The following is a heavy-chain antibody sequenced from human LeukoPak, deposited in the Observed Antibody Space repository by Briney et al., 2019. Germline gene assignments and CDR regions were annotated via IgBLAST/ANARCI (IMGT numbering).Heavy chain of an antibody. CDR1: GGSISSYY. CDR3: ARVKVTGTTYSAFDI. J-gene: IGHJ3*02. V-gene: IGHV4-59*12. D-gene: IGHD1-7*01. CDR2: IYYSGST. Sequence: SETLSLTCTVSGGSISSYYGGWVRQPPGKGLEWIGYIYYSGSTNYNPSLKSRVTISVDTSKNQFSLKLSSVTAADTALYYCARVKVTGTTYSAFDIWGQGTMVTVSS.